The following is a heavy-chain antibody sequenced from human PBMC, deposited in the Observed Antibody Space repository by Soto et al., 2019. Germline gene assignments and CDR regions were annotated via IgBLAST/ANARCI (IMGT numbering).Heavy chain of an antibody. V-gene: IGHV1-2*02. J-gene: IGHJ5*02. Sequence: ASVKVSCKASGYTFTGYYMHWVRQAPGQGLEWMGWINPNSGGTNYAQKFQGRVTMTRDTSISAAYMELSRLRSDDTAVYHCARGGITMVRGGDENWFDPWGQGTLVTVSS. CDR1: GYTFTGYY. D-gene: IGHD3-10*01. CDR2: INPNSGGT. CDR3: ARGGITMVRGGDENWFDP.